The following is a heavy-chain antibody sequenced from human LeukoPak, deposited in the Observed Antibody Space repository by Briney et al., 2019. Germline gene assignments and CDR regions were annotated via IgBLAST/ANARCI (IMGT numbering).Heavy chain of an antibody. Sequence: ASVKVSCTASGGTFSSYAISWVRQAPGQGLEWMGGIIPIFGTANYAQKFQGRVTITTDESTSTAYMELSSLRSEDTAVYYCARGRLHPEYYFDYWGQGTLVTVSS. CDR2: IIPIFGTA. V-gene: IGHV1-69*05. CDR1: GGTFSSYA. J-gene: IGHJ4*02. D-gene: IGHD2-15*01. CDR3: ARGRLHPEYYFDY.